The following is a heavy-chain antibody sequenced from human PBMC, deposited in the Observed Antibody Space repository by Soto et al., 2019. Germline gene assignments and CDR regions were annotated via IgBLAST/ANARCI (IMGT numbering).Heavy chain of an antibody. D-gene: IGHD4-17*01. V-gene: IGHV1-69*02. CDR3: ATPSNVVVYGDYALAD. CDR1: GGTVSSYT. J-gene: IGHJ4*02. Sequence: QVQLVQSGSEVKKPGSSVKVSCKASGGTVSSYTFSWVRQSPGQGLEWMGRIIPILDLANYAPKFQGRVTITADKSTSTAYVELNSLRSEDTAVYYCATPSNVVVYGDYALADWGQGTLVTVSS. CDR2: IIPILDLA.